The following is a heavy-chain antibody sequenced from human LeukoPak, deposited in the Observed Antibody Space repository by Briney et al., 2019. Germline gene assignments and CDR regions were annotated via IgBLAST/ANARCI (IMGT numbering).Heavy chain of an antibody. Sequence: PSETLSLTCAVYGGSFSGYYWSWIRQPPGKGLEWIGEINHSGSTNYNPSLKSRVTISVDTSKNQFSLKLSSVTAADTAVYYCARHVLRYFDRLPTSPTFDYWGQGTLVTVSS. D-gene: IGHD3-9*01. CDR3: ARHVLRYFDRLPTSPTFDY. CDR1: GGSFSGYY. CDR2: INHSGST. V-gene: IGHV4-34*01. J-gene: IGHJ4*02.